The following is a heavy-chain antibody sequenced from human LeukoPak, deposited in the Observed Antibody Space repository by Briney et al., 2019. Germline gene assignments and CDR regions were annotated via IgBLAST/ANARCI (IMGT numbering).Heavy chain of an antibody. Sequence: SVKVSCKASGGTFSSYAISWVRQAPGQGLEWMGRIIPILGIANYAQKFQGRVTITADKSTSTAYMELSSLRSEDTAVYYCAKELFVGNTGDSFDIWGQGTMVTVFS. V-gene: IGHV1-69*04. CDR3: AKELFVGNTGDSFDI. CDR2: IIPILGIA. D-gene: IGHD3-16*01. CDR1: GGTFSSYA. J-gene: IGHJ3*02.